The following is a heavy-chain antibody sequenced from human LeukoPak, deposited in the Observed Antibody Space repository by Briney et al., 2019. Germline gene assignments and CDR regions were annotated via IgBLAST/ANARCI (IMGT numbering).Heavy chain of an antibody. V-gene: IGHV4-39*01. D-gene: IGHD2-2*01. J-gene: IGHJ4*02. Sequence: PSETLSLTCTVSGGSISSSSDHWGWIRQSPGEGLQWITSMSYSGATYYSPSLQSRVTISVDTSKNQFSLKLYSVTAADTAVYYCARHCRAVLVVPVARGDYFDYLGQGNLVTVSS. CDR2: MSYSGAT. CDR1: GGSISSSSDH. CDR3: ARHCRAVLVVPVARGDYFDY.